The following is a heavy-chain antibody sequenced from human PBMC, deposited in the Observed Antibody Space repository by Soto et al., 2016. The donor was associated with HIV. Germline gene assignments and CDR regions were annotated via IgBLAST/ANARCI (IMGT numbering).Heavy chain of an antibody. CDR2: IAHDATSA. D-gene: IGHD4-4*01. J-gene: IGHJ4*02. CDR3: AKXLLDYSANDY. CDR1: GFSLRYNA. Sequence: EVQLLESGGGLVKPGGSLRLSCAASGFSLRYNAMNWVRQAPGKGLEWVSGIAHDATSAHYADSVKGRFIISKDDSKNTLYLQMNTLRAEDTAIYYCAKXLLDYSANDYWGQGTLVHRLL. V-gene: IGHV3-23*01.